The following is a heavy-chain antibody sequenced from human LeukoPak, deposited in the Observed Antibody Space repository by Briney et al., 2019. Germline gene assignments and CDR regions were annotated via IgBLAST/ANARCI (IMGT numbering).Heavy chain of an antibody. V-gene: IGHV4-39*01. CDR1: GGSISSYY. D-gene: IGHD3-3*01. J-gene: IGHJ1*01. CDR3: ARQAGYYDFWSGYYIGFQH. CDR2: IYYSGST. Sequence: PSETLSLTCTVSGGSISSYYWGWIRQPPGKGLEWIGSIYYSGSTYYNPSLKSRVTISVDTSKNQFSLKLSSVTAADTAVYYYARQAGYYDFWSGYYIGFQHWGQGTLVTVSS.